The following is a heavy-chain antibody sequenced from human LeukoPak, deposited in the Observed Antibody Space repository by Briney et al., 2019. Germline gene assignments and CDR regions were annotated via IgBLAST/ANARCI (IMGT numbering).Heavy chain of an antibody. V-gene: IGHV4-31*03. CDR2: IYYSGST. J-gene: IGHJ5*02. CDR3: ARDTEEGWFDP. CDR1: GGSISSGGYY. Sequence: SETLSLTCTDSGGSISSGGYYWSWIRQHPGKGLEWIGYIYYSGSTYYNPSLKSRVTISVDTSKNQFSLKLSSVTAADTAVYYCARDTEEGWFDPWGQGTLVTVSS.